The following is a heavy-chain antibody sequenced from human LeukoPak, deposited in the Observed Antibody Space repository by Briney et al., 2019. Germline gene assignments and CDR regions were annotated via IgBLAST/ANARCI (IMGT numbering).Heavy chain of an antibody. CDR3: AKGSLVGVVLAPGY. CDR1: GFTFSSYA. V-gene: IGHV3-23*01. D-gene: IGHD3-3*01. J-gene: IGHJ4*02. CDR2: ISGSGAST. Sequence: GGSLRLSCAASGFTFSSYAMNWVRQAPGKGLEWVSAISGSGASTYYADSVKGRFTISRDNSNNTLYLQMNSLRVEDTAVYYCAKGSLVGVVLAPGYWGQGTLVTVSS.